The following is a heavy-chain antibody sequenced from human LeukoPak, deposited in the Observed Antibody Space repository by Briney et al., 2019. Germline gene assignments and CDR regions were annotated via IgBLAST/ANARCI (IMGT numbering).Heavy chain of an antibody. Sequence: PSETLSLTCNVSGASVSSGSYYWSWIRQPPGKGLEWIGYIYYSGSTYYNPSLKSRVTISVDTSKNQFSLKLSSVTAADTAVYYCAREVSRWPYYFDYWGQGTLVTVSS. CDR2: IYYSGST. CDR3: AREVSRWPYYFDY. V-gene: IGHV4-30-4*08. D-gene: IGHD4-23*01. CDR1: GASVSSGSYY. J-gene: IGHJ4*02.